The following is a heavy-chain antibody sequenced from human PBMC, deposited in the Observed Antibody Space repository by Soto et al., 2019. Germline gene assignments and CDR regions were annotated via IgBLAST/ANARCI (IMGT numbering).Heavy chain of an antibody. CDR3: AGYDFWSGYSIYYYGMDV. D-gene: IGHD3-3*01. J-gene: IGHJ6*02. V-gene: IGHV3-23*01. CDR1: GFTFTSYA. Sequence: GSLRLSRAASGFTFTSYAMSLVRQAPGKGLEWVSAISGSGGSTYYADSVKGRFTISRDNSKNTLYLQMNSLRAEDTAVYYCAGYDFWSGYSIYYYGMDVWGQGTTVTVSS. CDR2: ISGSGGST.